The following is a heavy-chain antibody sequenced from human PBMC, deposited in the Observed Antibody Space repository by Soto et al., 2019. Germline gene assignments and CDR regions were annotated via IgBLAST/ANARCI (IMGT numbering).Heavy chain of an antibody. D-gene: IGHD3-3*01. CDR3: ATDRGGFWHDDL. V-gene: IGHV1-24*01. CDR1: GFTLTKLA. J-gene: IGHJ2*01. Sequence: QVQLVQSGAEVKKPGASVKVSCKVSGFTLTKLAMHWVRQAPGEGLEWLGRFDPEDGETVSAQKFRGRLTVTPDTSTHTAYWELSSLASDYTAISYCATDRGGFWHDDLWGRGTLVSVSA. CDR2: FDPEDGET.